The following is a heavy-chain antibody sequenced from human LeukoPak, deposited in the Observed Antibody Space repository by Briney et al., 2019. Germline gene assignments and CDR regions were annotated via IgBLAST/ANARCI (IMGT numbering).Heavy chain of an antibody. J-gene: IGHJ4*02. CDR2: ISSSGSNI. Sequence: PGGSLRLSCAASGFTFSDYYMSWIRQAPGKGLEWVSYISSSGSNIYYADSVKGRFTISRDNAKNSLYLQMNSLRAEDTAVYYCARSSLIAARPSSYWGQGTLVTVSS. D-gene: IGHD6-6*01. CDR3: ARSSLIAARPSSY. V-gene: IGHV3-11*01. CDR1: GFTFSDYY.